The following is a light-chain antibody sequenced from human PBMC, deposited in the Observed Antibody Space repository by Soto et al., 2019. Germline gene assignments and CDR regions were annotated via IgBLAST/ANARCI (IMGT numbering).Light chain of an antibody. CDR1: SSDVGAYNY. V-gene: IGLV2-8*01. Sequence: QSALTQPPSASGSPGQSVTISCTGTSSDVGAYNYVSWYQQHPGKAPKLMIYEVTKRPSGVPDRFSGSKSGNTASLTVSGLLAEDGADYYCSSHAGIINVVFGGGTKVTV. CDR3: SSHAGIINVV. J-gene: IGLJ3*02. CDR2: EVT.